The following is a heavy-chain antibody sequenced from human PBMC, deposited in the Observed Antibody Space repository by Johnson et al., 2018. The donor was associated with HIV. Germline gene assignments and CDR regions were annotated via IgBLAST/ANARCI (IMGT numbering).Heavy chain of an antibody. V-gene: IGHV3-30-3*01. CDR3: AREGGIRGPSPVDAF. D-gene: IGHD3-16*01. Sequence: QVQLVESGGGVVQPGRSLRLSCAASGFTFSSYAMHWVRQAPGKGLEWVAVISYDGSNKYYADSVKGRFTISRDNSKNTLYLQMNSLRAEDTAVYYCAREGGIRGPSPVDAF. J-gene: IGHJ3*01. CDR2: ISYDGSNK. CDR1: GFTFSSYA.